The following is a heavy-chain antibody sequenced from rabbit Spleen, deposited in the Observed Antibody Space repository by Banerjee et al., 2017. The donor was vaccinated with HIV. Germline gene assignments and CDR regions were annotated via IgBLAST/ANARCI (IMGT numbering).Heavy chain of an antibody. Sequence: QLKESGGGLVQPGGSLKLSCKASGFTLSSYYMNWVRQAPGKGLEWIGYIDPLFGITYYANWVNGRFSISRENSQNTVFLQMTSLTAADTATYFCARDGAGGSYFALWGPVTLVTVS. CDR1: GFTLSSYY. D-gene: IGHD8-1*01. J-gene: IGHJ6*01. CDR3: ARDGAGGSYFAL. V-gene: IGHV1S7*01. CDR2: IDPLFGIT.